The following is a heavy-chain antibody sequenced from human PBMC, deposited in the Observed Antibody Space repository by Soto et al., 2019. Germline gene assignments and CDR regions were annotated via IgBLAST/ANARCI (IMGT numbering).Heavy chain of an antibody. D-gene: IGHD3-3*01. CDR2: VSLDSDTI. CDR3: ARLYYDYV. V-gene: IGHV3-48*02. Sequence: GGSLRLSCRASGYDFRTYSMNWVRQAPGQGLEWIAYVSLDSDTIQYADSVKGRFTISRDDAENSLYLQMDSLRDEDTATYYCARLYYDYVWGQGTTVTLS. CDR1: GYDFRTYS. J-gene: IGHJ6*02.